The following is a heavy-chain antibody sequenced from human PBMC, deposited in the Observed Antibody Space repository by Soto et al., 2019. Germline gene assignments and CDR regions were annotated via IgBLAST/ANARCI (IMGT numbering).Heavy chain of an antibody. CDR2: IREDGSET. CDR3: ASCYFSTSWGEGPYEFDY. V-gene: IGHV3-7*03. Sequence: PGGSLRLSCAASGFTFGNYSMSWVRQAPGKGLEWVSNIREDGSETYYVDSVKGRFTISRDNAKNSLYLQMNSLRAEDTAVYYCASCYFSTSWGEGPYEFDYWGQGTLVTVSS. D-gene: IGHD2-2*01. J-gene: IGHJ4*02. CDR1: GFTFGNYS.